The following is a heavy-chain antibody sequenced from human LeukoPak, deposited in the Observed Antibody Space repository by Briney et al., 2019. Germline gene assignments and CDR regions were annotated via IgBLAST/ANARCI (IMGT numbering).Heavy chain of an antibody. CDR3: ARNPSVQLDVFDY. D-gene: IGHD3-10*01. J-gene: IGHJ4*02. Sequence: SETLSLTCAVSGYSISSGYYWGWIRQPPGKGLEWIGSIYHSGSTYHNPSLKSRVTISVDTSKNQFSLKLSSVTAADTAVYYCARNPSVQLDVFDYWGQGTLVTVSS. CDR1: GYSISSGYY. CDR2: IYHSGST. V-gene: IGHV4-38-2*01.